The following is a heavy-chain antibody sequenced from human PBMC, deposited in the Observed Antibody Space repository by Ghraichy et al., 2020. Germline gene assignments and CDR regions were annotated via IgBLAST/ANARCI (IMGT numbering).Heavy chain of an antibody. CDR3: ARKGQLVAFDY. Sequence: GGSLRLSCAASGFTFSSYSMNWVRQAPGKGLEWVSSISSSSSYIYYADSVKGRFTISRDNAKNSLYLQMNSMRAEDTAVYYCARKGQLVAFDYWGQGTLVTVSS. CDR2: ISSSSSYI. J-gene: IGHJ4*02. D-gene: IGHD6-13*01. V-gene: IGHV3-21*01. CDR1: GFTFSSYS.